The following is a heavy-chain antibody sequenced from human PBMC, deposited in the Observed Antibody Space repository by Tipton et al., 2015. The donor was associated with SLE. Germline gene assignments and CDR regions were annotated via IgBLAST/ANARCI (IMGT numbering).Heavy chain of an antibody. CDR1: GGSISSYY. CDR2: IYYTGNT. V-gene: IGHV4-59*01. D-gene: IGHD2-8*01. J-gene: IGHJ3*02. CDR3: ARESGVSDAFDI. Sequence: TLSLTCTVSGGSISSYYWSWIRQPPGKGLEWIGYIYYTGNTNYNPSLESRVTISVDTSKNQFSLKLRSVTAADTAVYYCARESGVSDAFDIWGQGTMVTVSS.